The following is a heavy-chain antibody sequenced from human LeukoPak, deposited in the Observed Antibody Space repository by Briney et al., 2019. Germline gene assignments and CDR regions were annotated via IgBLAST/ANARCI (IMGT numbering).Heavy chain of an antibody. CDR1: GYTFTGYY. V-gene: IGHV1-2*02. D-gene: IGHD6-13*01. J-gene: IGHJ4*02. Sequence: ASVKVSCKASGYTFTGYYMHWVRQAPGQGLEWMGWINPNSGGTNYAQKFQGRVTMTRDTSISTAYMELSRLRSDDTAVYYCARDLAAAGTVVGGFDYWGQGTLVTVSS. CDR2: INPNSGGT. CDR3: ARDLAAAGTVVGGFDY.